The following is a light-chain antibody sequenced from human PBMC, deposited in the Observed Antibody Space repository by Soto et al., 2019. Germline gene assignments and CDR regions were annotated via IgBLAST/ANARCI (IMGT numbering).Light chain of an antibody. Sequence: QPVLTQPPSASGTPGQRVTISCSGSSSNIGSNYVYWYQQLPGTAPKLLIYRNNQRPSGVPDRFSGSKSGTSASLAISGLRSEDEADYYCAAWDDSLSGYVFGTGTKATVL. J-gene: IGLJ1*01. CDR2: RNN. CDR3: AAWDDSLSGYV. V-gene: IGLV1-47*01. CDR1: SSNIGSNY.